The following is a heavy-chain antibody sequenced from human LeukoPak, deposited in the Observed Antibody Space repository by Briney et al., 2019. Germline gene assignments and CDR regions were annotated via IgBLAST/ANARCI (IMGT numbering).Heavy chain of an antibody. D-gene: IGHD2-2*01. J-gene: IGHJ3*02. CDR3: ARAVCGTSCLGGAFDI. V-gene: IGHV3-20*01. CDR2: INWNGGST. CDR1: GFTFSSYA. Sequence: PGGSLRLSCAASGFTFSSYAMSWVRQAPGKGLEWVSGINWNGGSTGYADSVKGRFTISRDNAKNSLYLQMNSLRAEDTALYHCARAVCGTSCLGGAFDIWGQGTMVTVSS.